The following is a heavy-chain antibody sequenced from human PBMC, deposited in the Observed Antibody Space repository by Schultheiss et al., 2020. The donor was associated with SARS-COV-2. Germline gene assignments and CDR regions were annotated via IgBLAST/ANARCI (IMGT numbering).Heavy chain of an antibody. Sequence: SETLSLTCAVYGGSFSGYYWSWIRQPPGKGLEWIGEINHSGSTNYNPSLKSRVTISVDTSKNQFSLKLSSVTAADTAVYYCARARYSSSWYRNYYYGMDVWGQGTTVTVSS. D-gene: IGHD6-13*01. J-gene: IGHJ6*02. CDR3: ARARYSSSWYRNYYYGMDV. CDR1: GGSFSGYY. V-gene: IGHV4-34*01. CDR2: INHSGST.